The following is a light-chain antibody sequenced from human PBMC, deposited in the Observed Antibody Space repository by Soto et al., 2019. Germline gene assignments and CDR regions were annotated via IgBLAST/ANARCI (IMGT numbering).Light chain of an antibody. Sequence: EIVMTQSPATLSVSLGERATLSCRASQSVSSNLAWYQQKPGQAPRLLIYGASTRATGIPARFSVSGSGTEFTLTISSLQSEDFAVYYCQHRINWPLTFGGGTKVDIK. J-gene: IGKJ4*01. CDR1: QSVSSN. CDR3: QHRINWPLT. CDR2: GAS. V-gene: IGKV3-15*01.